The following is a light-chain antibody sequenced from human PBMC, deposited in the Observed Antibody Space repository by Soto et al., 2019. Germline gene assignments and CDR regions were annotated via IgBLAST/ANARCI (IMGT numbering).Light chain of an antibody. J-gene: IGKJ1*01. CDR3: QKYNSAPQT. V-gene: IGKV1-27*01. CDR1: QDISNY. Sequence: DIQMTQSPSSLFASVLDRFTITCRASQDISNYLAWYQQKPEKVPKLLIYAASTLQSGVPSRFSGSGSGTDFTLTISSLQPEDFATYYCQKYNSAPQTFGQGTKVDIK. CDR2: AAS.